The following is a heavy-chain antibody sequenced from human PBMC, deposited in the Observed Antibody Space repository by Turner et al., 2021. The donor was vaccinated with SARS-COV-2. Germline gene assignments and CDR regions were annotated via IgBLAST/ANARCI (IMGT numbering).Heavy chain of an antibody. CDR1: GFTFSHYA. CDR3: AKGPFFDY. CDR2: ISYDGSEK. J-gene: IGHJ4*02. Sequence: QVQLVESGGGVVQPGRSLRLPCAASGFTFSHYAIHWVRQAPGKGLEWVAVISYDGSEKFYADSVKGRFTISRDNSKNTLYLQMNSLRPEETAVYYCAKGPFFDYWGQGTLVTVSS. V-gene: IGHV3-30*18.